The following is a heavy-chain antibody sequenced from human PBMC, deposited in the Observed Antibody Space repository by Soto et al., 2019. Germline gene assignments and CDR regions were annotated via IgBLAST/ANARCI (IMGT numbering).Heavy chain of an antibody. D-gene: IGHD2-2*01. CDR3: STGYCSSTRCFSPSFDY. V-gene: IGHV3-73*02. Sequence: EVHLVESGGGLVQPGGSLKVSCAASGFTFSDSAMHWVRQASGKGLEWVDRIRSKANSYATAYAASVKGRFTISRDDSKNTAYLQMNSLKTEDTAVYYCSTGYCSSTRCFSPSFDYWGQGTLVTVSS. J-gene: IGHJ4*02. CDR1: GFTFSDSA. CDR2: IRSKANSYAT.